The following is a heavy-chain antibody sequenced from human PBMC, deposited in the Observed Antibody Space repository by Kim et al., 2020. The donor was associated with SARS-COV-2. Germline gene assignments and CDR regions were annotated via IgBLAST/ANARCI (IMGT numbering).Heavy chain of an antibody. D-gene: IGHD3-10*01. Sequence: GGSLRLSCAASGFTFSSYGMHWVRQAPGKGLEWVAVISYDGSNKYYADSVKGRFTISRDNSKNTLYLQMNSLRAEDTAVYYCAKDAEETYYYGSGIPLSPFDYWGQGTLVTVSS. J-gene: IGHJ4*02. V-gene: IGHV3-30*18. CDR3: AKDAEETYYYGSGIPLSPFDY. CDR1: GFTFSSYG. CDR2: ISYDGSNK.